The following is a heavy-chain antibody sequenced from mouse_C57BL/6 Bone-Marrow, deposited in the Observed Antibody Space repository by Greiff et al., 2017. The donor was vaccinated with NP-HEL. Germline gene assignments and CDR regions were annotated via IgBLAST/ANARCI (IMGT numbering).Heavy chain of an antibody. V-gene: IGHV1-75*01. D-gene: IGHD1-1*01. Sequence: SGPELVKPGASVKISCKASGYTFTDYYINWVKQRPGQGLEWIGWIFPGSGSTYSNEKFKGKATLTVDKSSSTAYMLLSSLTSEDSAVYFCARAYFPNYYGSSYPDYWGQGTTLTVSS. J-gene: IGHJ2*01. CDR3: ARAYFPNYYGSSYPDY. CDR2: IFPGSGST. CDR1: GYTFTDYY.